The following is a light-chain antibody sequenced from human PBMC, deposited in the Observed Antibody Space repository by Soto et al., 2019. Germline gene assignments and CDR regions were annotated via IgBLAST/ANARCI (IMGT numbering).Light chain of an antibody. CDR2: SSN. CDR3: AAWDDTLSVWV. Sequence: QSVLTQPPSASGTPGQRVTISCSGRSSNIGSNTVDWYQQLPGTAPKLLIYSSNQRPSGVPDRFSGSKSGTSASLAISGLQSEDEADYYCAAWDDTLSVWVFGGGTKVTVL. V-gene: IGLV1-44*01. CDR1: SSNIGSNT. J-gene: IGLJ3*02.